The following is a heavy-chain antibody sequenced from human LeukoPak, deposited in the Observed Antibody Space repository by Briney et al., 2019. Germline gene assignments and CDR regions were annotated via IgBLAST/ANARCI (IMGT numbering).Heavy chain of an antibody. CDR1: GFTFSSYG. J-gene: IGHJ5*02. V-gene: IGHV3-30*02. CDR3: AKDIDRLVLYGDYVPHDLHWFDP. CDR2: IRYDGSNK. D-gene: IGHD4-17*01. Sequence: GGSLRLSCAASGFTFSSYGMHWVRQAPGKGLEWVAFIRYDGSNKYYADSVKGRFTISRDNSKNTLYLQMNSLRAEDTAVYYCAKDIDRLVLYGDYVPHDLHWFDPWGQGTLVTVSS.